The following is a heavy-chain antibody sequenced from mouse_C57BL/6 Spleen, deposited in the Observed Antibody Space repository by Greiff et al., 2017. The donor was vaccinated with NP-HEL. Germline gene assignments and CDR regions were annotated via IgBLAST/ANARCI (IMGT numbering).Heavy chain of an antibody. J-gene: IGHJ3*01. D-gene: IGHD2-2*01. CDR3: ASGGYGYDGGFAY. CDR2: ISSGSSTI. CDR1: GFTFSDYG. Sequence: EVMLVESGGGLVKPGGSLKLSCAASGFTFSDYGMHWVRQAPEKGLEWVAYISSGSSTIYYADTGKGRFTISRDNAKNTLFLQMTSLRSEDTAMYYCASGGYGYDGGFAYWGQGTLVTVSA. V-gene: IGHV5-17*01.